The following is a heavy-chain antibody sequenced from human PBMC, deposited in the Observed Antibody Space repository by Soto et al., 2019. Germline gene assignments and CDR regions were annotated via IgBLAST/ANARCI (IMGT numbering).Heavy chain of an antibody. CDR1: GFTFSSYS. CDR2: ISSSSSTI. J-gene: IGHJ3*02. CDR3: ARDSVAGTAFDI. V-gene: IGHV3-48*01. Sequence: GGSLRLSCAASGFTFSSYSMNWVRQAPGKGLEWVSYISSSSSTISYADSVKGRLTISRDNAKNSLYLQMNSLRAEDTAVYYCARDSVAGTAFDIWGQGTMVTVSS. D-gene: IGHD6-19*01.